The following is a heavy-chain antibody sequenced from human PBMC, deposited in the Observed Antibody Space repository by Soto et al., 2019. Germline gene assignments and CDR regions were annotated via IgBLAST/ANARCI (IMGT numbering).Heavy chain of an antibody. J-gene: IGHJ6*02. CDR1: GGSFSGYY. D-gene: IGHD2-15*01. V-gene: IGHV4-34*01. CDR3: ARGGSGGSWDPYYYYGMDV. CDR2: INHSGST. Sequence: PSETLSLTCAVYGGSFSGYYWSWIRQPPGKGLEWIGEINHSGSTNYNPSLKSRVTISVDTSKNQFSLKLSSVTAADTAVYYCARGGSGGSWDPYYYYGMDVWGQGTTVTVSS.